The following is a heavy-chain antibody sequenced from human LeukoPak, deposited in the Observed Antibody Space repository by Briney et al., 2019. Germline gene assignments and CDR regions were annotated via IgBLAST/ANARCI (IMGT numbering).Heavy chain of an antibody. CDR2: IYYSGST. J-gene: IGHJ5*02. CDR3: ARDYCTSTTCPNWFDP. Sequence: PSETLSLTCTVSGGSISSYYWSWIRQPPGKGLEWIGYIYYSGSTNYNPSLKSRVTISVDTSKNRFSLKLSSVTAADTAVYYCARDYCTSTTCPNWFDPWGQGTLVTVSS. D-gene: IGHD2-2*01. CDR1: GGSISSYY. V-gene: IGHV4-59*01.